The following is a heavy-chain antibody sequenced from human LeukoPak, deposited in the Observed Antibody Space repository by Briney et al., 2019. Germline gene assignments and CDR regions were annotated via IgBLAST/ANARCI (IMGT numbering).Heavy chain of an antibody. Sequence: GRSLRLSCAASGFTFSSSGMHWVRQAPGKGLEGVAVISYDGSYKNYADSVKGRFTISRDNAKNTLYLQMNSLRAEDTAVYYCARDIDNYGGLDYWGQGTRVTVSS. V-gene: IGHV3-30*03. CDR1: GFTFSSSG. CDR3: ARDIDNYGGLDY. J-gene: IGHJ4*02. CDR2: ISYDGSYK. D-gene: IGHD5-18*01.